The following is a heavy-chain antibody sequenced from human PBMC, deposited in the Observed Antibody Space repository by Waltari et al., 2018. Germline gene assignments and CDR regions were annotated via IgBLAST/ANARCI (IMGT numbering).Heavy chain of an antibody. V-gene: IGHV4-59*11. Sequence: QVQLQESGPGLVKPSETLSLTCTVSGGSISSHYWSWIRQPPGKGLEWIGYIYYSGSTNYNPYLKSRVTISVDTSKNQFSLKLSSVTAADTAVYYGARDFLRYLDWWGVGGMDVWGQGTTVTVSS. CDR2: IYYSGST. CDR3: ARDFLRYLDWWGVGGMDV. J-gene: IGHJ6*02. CDR1: GGSISSHY. D-gene: IGHD3-9*01.